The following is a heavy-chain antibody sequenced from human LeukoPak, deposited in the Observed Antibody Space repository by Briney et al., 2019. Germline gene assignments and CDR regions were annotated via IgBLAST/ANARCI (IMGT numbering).Heavy chain of an antibody. CDR2: INHSEST. CDR1: GGSFSGYH. Sequence: PSETLSLTCAVYGGSFSGYHWSWIRQPPGKGLEWIGEINHSESTNYNPSLKSRVTISVDTSKNQFSLKLSSVTAADTAVYYCARAHGFYYYYYMDVWGKGTTVTVSS. J-gene: IGHJ6*03. CDR3: ARAHGFYYYYYMDV. V-gene: IGHV4-34*01.